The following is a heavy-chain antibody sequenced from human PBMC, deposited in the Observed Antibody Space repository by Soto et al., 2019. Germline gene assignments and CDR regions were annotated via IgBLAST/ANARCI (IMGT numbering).Heavy chain of an antibody. Sequence: SETLSLTCTVSGGSISSYYWSWIRQPPGKGLEWIGYIYYSGSTNYNPSLKSRVTISVDTSKNQFSLKLSSVTAADTAVYYCAKEGTQEVVISDGFDIWGQGTVVTVSS. CDR2: IYYSGST. D-gene: IGHD2-21*01. CDR3: AKEGTQEVVISDGFDI. J-gene: IGHJ3*02. V-gene: IGHV4-59*01. CDR1: GGSISSYY.